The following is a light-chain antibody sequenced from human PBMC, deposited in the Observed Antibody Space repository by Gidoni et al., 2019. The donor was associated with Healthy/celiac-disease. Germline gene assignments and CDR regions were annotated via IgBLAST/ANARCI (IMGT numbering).Light chain of an antibody. J-gene: IGKJ3*01. CDR2: AAS. CDR1: QSISSY. Sequence: DIQITQSPSSLSASVGDRVTITCRASQSISSYLNWYQQKPGKAPKLLIYAASSLQSGVPSRFSCSGSGTDFTLTISSLQPEDFATYYCQQSYSTPTFGPGTKVDIK. CDR3: QQSYSTPT. V-gene: IGKV1-39*01.